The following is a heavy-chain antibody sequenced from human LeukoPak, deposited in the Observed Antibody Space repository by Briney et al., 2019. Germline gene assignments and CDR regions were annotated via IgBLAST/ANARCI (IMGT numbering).Heavy chain of an antibody. Sequence: PGGSLRLSCAASGFTFSDYYMSWIRQAPGKGLEWVSYISSSGSTIYYADSVKGRFTISRDNAKNSLYLQMNSLRAEDTAVYYCARDNQLNHDHYYYYYGMDVWGQGTTVTVSS. D-gene: IGHD1-14*01. V-gene: IGHV3-11*01. CDR1: GFTFSDYY. J-gene: IGHJ6*02. CDR2: ISSSGSTI. CDR3: ARDNQLNHDHYYYYYGMDV.